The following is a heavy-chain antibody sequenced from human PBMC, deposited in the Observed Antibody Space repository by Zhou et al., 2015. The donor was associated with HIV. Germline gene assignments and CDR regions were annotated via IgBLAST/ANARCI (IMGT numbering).Heavy chain of an antibody. D-gene: IGHD6-19*01. V-gene: IGHV1-2*04. J-gene: IGHJ6*02. CDR2: INPNNGGT. CDR3: AREIAVAGTMLGYYGMDV. CDR1: GYTFTDYY. Sequence: QVQLVQSGAEVKKPGASVKVSCQASGYTFTDYYIHWVRQAPGQGLEWMGWINPNNGGTRYAQRFQGWVTMTRDTSISTAYMELSRLRSDDTAVYYCAREIAVAGTMLGYYGMDVVGPRDHGHRLL.